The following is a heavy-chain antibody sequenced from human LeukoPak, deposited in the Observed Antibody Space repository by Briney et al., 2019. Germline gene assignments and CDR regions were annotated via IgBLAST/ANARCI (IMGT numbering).Heavy chain of an antibody. Sequence: PGGSLRLSCAASGFTFDDYAMHWVRQAPGKGLEWVSGISWNSGSIVYADSVKGRFTTSRDNAKNSLYLQMNSLRAEDTALYYCAKAAIGKNYYFDYWGQGTLVTVSS. V-gene: IGHV3-9*01. CDR2: ISWNSGSI. CDR1: GFTFDDYA. J-gene: IGHJ4*02. CDR3: AKAAIGKNYYFDY. D-gene: IGHD1-7*01.